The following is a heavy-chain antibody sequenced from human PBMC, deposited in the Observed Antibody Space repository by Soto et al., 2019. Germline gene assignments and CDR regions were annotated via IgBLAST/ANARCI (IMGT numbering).Heavy chain of an antibody. CDR1: QHTFSNYD. Sequence: QVQLVQSGAEVKKPGASVKVSCKASQHTFSNYDISWVRQATGQGLEWMGWMNPNSGNTGYALKFQGRVTMTRDASIGPAYMALSSVGSDDTAVYYCVRMASSGSLNWFDPWGQGTLVTVSS. CDR2: MNPNSGNT. V-gene: IGHV1-8*02. J-gene: IGHJ5*02. CDR3: VRMASSGSLNWFDP. D-gene: IGHD3-22*01.